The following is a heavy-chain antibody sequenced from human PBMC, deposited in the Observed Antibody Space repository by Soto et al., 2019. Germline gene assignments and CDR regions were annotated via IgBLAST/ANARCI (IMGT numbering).Heavy chain of an antibody. Sequence: QVKLVQSGAEVKKPGASVKVSCKASGYSFITSYYMHWVRQAPGQGLEWMGIINPTGSMTKYSQRFQGRLTMTRYTSTSTDYMELTTLTSEDTAVYFCARDTGYDHDAFDIWGQGTMVTVSS. J-gene: IGHJ3*02. CDR3: ARDTGYDHDAFDI. D-gene: IGHD5-12*01. V-gene: IGHV1-46*01. CDR2: INPTGSMT. CDR1: GYSFITSYY.